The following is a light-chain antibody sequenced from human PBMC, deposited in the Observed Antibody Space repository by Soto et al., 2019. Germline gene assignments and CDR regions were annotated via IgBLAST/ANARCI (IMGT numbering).Light chain of an antibody. J-gene: IGKJ1*01. Sequence: DIQMTQSPSTLSASVGDRVTITCRASQSISSWLAWYQQKPGKAPTLLIYKASSLESGVPSRFSGSGSGTEFTLTISSLQPDDFARYYCQQYNSYSWTFGQGTKVEIK. CDR1: QSISSW. CDR2: KAS. V-gene: IGKV1-5*03. CDR3: QQYNSYSWT.